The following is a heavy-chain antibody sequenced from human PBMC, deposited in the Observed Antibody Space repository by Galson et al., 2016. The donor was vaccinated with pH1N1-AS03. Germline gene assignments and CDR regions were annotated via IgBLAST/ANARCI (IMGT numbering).Heavy chain of an antibody. CDR2: LSSLGTA. V-gene: IGHV4-61*02. J-gene: IGHJ4*02. Sequence: SLTCSVSGDSISSNNYFWSWIRQPAGKGLEWIGRLSSLGTANYNPSLESRVSISVDASKNQFSLKLNSMTAADTAVYYCARDELWGRHDYLFHYWGQGALVTVSS. D-gene: IGHD3-16*01. CDR3: ARDELWGRHDYLFHY. CDR1: GDSISSNNYF.